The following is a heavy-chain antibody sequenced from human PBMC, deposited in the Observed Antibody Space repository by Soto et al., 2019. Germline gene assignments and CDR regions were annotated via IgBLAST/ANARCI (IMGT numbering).Heavy chain of an antibody. CDR3: ARGNSANPAFDY. D-gene: IGHD2-15*01. V-gene: IGHV4-30-4*01. J-gene: IGHJ4*02. Sequence: QVQLHESGPGLVKPSQTLSLTCTVAGGSISGGHYYWSWIRQPPGKGLEWIGFIYYTGATYYNPSLKSRLTFSVDTSKQQFSLKLSSVTAADTAVYFYARGNSANPAFDYWGQGTLVTVSS. CDR1: GGSISGGHYY. CDR2: IYYTGAT.